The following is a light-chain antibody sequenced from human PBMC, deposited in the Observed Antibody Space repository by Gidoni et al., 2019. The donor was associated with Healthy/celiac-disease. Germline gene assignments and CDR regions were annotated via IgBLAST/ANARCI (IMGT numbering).Light chain of an antibody. CDR3: QSYDSSLSGWV. J-gene: IGLJ3*02. CDR2: GNS. Sequence: QSVLPQPPSVSEAPGQRVTISCTGSISNIGAGYDVHWYQQLPGTAPKLLIYGNSNRPSGVPDRFSGSKSGTSASLAITGLQAEDEADYYCQSYDSSLSGWVFGGGTKLTVL. CDR1: ISNIGAGYD. V-gene: IGLV1-40*01.